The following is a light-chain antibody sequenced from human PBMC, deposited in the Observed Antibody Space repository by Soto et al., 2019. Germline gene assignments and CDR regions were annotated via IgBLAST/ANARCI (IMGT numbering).Light chain of an antibody. CDR3: AAWDDSLNGVV. J-gene: IGLJ2*01. V-gene: IGLV1-44*01. CDR1: SSNIGSKT. CDR2: SNN. Sequence: QAVVTQPPSASGTPGQRVTISCSGSSSNIGSKTVNWYQQLPGTAPKLLIYSNNQRPSGVPDRFSGSKSGTSASQAISGLQSEDEADYYCAAWDDSLNGVVFGGGTKLTVL.